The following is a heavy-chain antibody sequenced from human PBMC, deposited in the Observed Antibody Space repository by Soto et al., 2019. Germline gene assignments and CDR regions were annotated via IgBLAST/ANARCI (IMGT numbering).Heavy chain of an antibody. Sequence: EALSLTCTVSGGSISSSSYYWGWIRQPPGKGLEWIGSIYYSGSTYYNPSLKSRVTISVDTSKNQFSLKLSSVTAADTAVYYCACIFSGGYGYGFYYYGMDVWGQGTTV. CDR1: GGSISSSSYY. CDR2: IYYSGST. CDR3: ACIFSGGYGYGFYYYGMDV. J-gene: IGHJ6*02. V-gene: IGHV4-39*01. D-gene: IGHD5-18*01.